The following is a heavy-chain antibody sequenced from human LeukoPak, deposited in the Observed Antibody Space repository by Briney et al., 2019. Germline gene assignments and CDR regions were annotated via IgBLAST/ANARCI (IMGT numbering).Heavy chain of an antibody. CDR2: INTNTGNP. D-gene: IGHD3-10*01. Sequence: ASVKVSCKAFGYTFTKEAISWVRQAPGQGLEWMGWINTNTGNPTYAQGFTGRFVFSLDTSVSTAYLQISSLKAEDTAVYYCAREGGVRGVIISSWFDPWGQGTLVTVSS. CDR1: GYTFTKEA. J-gene: IGHJ5*02. V-gene: IGHV7-4-1*02. CDR3: AREGGVRGVIISSWFDP.